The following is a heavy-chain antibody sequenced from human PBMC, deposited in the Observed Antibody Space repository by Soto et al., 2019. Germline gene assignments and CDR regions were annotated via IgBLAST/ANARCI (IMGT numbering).Heavy chain of an antibody. D-gene: IGHD5-12*01. CDR1: GYSFTSYG. J-gene: IGHJ3*02. CDR2: ISPNFGKA. CDR3: ARMTVEMATIGAFDI. V-gene: IGHV1-69*13. Sequence: ASVKVSCKASGYSFTSYGISWVRQAPGQGLEWMGWISPNFGKANYAQKLQGRVTITADESTSTAYMELSSLRSEDTAVYYCARMTVEMATIGAFDIWGQGTMVTVSS.